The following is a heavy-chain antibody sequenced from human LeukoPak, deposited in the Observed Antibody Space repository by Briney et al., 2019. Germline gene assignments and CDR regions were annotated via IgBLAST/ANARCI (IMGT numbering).Heavy chain of an antibody. D-gene: IGHD6-19*01. Sequence: SVKVSCKASGGSFSSYTISWVRQAPGQRLEWMGRIIPILGIANYAQKFQGRVTTTADKSTSTAYMELSSMRAEDTAADYCARGSAVAGRGFDYWGQGTLVTVSS. CDR3: ARGSAVAGRGFDY. CDR2: IIPILGIA. J-gene: IGHJ4*02. CDR1: GGSFSSYT. V-gene: IGHV1-69*10.